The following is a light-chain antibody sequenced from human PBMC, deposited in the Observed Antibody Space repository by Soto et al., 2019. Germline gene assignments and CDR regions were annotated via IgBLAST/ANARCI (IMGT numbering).Light chain of an antibody. CDR3: QQYRSSPRT. CDR2: GAS. V-gene: IGKV3-20*01. Sequence: EIVLTQSPGTLSLSPGERATPSCRASQTVIGTSLAWYQQKPGQAPRLLIYGASNRATGIPDRFSGSGSGTDFTLTISRLEPEDFAVYFCQQYRSSPRTFGQGTKVEIK. J-gene: IGKJ1*01. CDR1: QTVIGTS.